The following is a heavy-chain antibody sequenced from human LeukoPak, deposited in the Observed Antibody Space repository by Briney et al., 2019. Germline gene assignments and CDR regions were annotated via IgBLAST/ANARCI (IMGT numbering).Heavy chain of an antibody. D-gene: IGHD3-22*01. CDR1: GYTFTGYY. CDR2: INPNSGGT. V-gene: IGHV1-2*02. Sequence: ASVKVSCKASGYTFTGYYMHWVRQAPGQGLEWMGWINPNSGGTNYAQKFQGRVTMTRDTSISTGYMELSRLRSDDTAVYYCARDMTPYYYDSSGYSYYFDYWGQGTLVTVSS. J-gene: IGHJ4*02. CDR3: ARDMTPYYYDSSGYSYYFDY.